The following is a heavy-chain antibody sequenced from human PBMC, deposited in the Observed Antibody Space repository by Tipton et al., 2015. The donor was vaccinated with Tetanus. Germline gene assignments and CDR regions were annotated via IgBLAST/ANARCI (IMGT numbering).Heavy chain of an antibody. Sequence: SLRLSCVGSGFNFSTNSMNWVRQAPGKGLEWIAYISSGSSIIFYADAVRGRFLISRDNTKNSLSLQMNSLKDDDTAVYYCARSAHFASWYDWGPGTRVTVSS. J-gene: IGHJ4*02. CDR1: GFNFSTNS. CDR2: ISSGSSII. D-gene: IGHD6-13*01. CDR3: ARSAHFASWYD. V-gene: IGHV3-48*02.